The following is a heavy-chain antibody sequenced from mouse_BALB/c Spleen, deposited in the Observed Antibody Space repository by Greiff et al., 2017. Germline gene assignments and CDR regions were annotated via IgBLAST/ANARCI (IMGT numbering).Heavy chain of an antibody. V-gene: IGHV1-18*01. Sequence: PLKQSGPELEKPGASVKISCKASGYSFTDYKMDWVKQSHGKSLEWIGDINPNNGGTIYNQKFKGKATLTVDKSSSTAYMELRSLTSEDTAVYYCARIYYYGSSSFDYWGQGTTLTVSS. D-gene: IGHD1-1*01. CDR1: GYSFTDYK. CDR2: INPNNGGT. J-gene: IGHJ2*01. CDR3: ARIYYYGSSSFDY.